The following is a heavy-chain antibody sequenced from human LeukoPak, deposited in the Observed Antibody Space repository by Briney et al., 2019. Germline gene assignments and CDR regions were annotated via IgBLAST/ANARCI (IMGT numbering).Heavy chain of an antibody. J-gene: IGHJ4*02. CDR2: IYYSGST. CDR3: ASGLNYYDSSGYYPPDY. Sequence: SETLSLTCAVSGGSISSSSYYWGWIRQPPGKGLEWIGSIYYSGSTYYNPSLKSRVTISVDTSKNQFSLKLSSVTAADTAVYCCASGLNYYDSSGYYPPDYWGQGTLVTVSS. V-gene: IGHV4-39*01. CDR1: GGSISSSSYY. D-gene: IGHD3-22*01.